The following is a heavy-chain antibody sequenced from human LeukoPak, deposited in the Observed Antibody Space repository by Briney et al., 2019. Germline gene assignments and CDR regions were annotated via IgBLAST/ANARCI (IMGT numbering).Heavy chain of an antibody. D-gene: IGHD1-7*01. CDR3: ARVPGGGTAAN. CDR2: IYYSGST. J-gene: IGHJ3*01. V-gene: IGHV4-61*01. Sequence: SETLSLTCTVSGGSVSSGSYYWSWIRQPPGKGLEWIGHIYYSGSTNYNPSLKSRVTISVDTSRNQFSLKLSSVTAADTAVYYCARVPGGGTAANWGQGTMVTVSS. CDR1: GGSVSSGSYY.